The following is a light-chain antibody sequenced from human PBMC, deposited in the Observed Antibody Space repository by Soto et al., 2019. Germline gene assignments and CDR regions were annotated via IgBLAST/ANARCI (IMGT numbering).Light chain of an antibody. CDR3: QQYNNWPLT. Sequence: EIVMTQSPATLSVSPGERATLSCRASQSVNNNLAWYQQKPGQAPRLLIYAASTRDTGIPARFSGSGSGSEFTLTISSLQSEDFTVYYCQQYNNWPLTFGGGTKVEIK. V-gene: IGKV3-15*01. J-gene: IGKJ4*01. CDR1: QSVNNN. CDR2: AAS.